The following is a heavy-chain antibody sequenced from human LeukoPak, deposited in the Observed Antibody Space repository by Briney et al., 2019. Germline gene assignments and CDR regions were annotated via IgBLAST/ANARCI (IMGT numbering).Heavy chain of an antibody. J-gene: IGHJ4*02. D-gene: IGHD6-19*01. CDR1: GFTFSSYW. Sequence: GGSLRLSCAASGFTFSSYWMHWVRQAPGKGLVRVSRVNSDGSSTSYADSVKGRFTISRDNAKNTLYLQMNSLRAEDTAVYYCARDWDSGWDYWGQGTLVTVSS. CDR2: VNSDGSST. V-gene: IGHV3-74*01. CDR3: ARDWDSGWDY.